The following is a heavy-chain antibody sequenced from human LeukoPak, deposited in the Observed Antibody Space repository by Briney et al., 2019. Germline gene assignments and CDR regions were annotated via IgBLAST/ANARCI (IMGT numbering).Heavy chain of an antibody. CDR3: AKDRRMMSSQYGMDV. V-gene: IGHV3-30*18. CDR2: ISYDGNHE. D-gene: IGHD6-6*01. Sequence: PGGSLRLSCTASGFTFWSYGIHSARQPPGKGLEPVAVISYDGNHEVYADSVKGRFTVSRDNSLNTVYLQMNSLRTEDTAVFYCAKDRRMMSSQYGMDVWGQGTTVTVSS. J-gene: IGHJ6*02. CDR1: GFTFWSYG.